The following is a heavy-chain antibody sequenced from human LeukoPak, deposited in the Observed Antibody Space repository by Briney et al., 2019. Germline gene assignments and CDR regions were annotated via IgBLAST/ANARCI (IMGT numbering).Heavy chain of an antibody. D-gene: IGHD3-9*01. J-gene: IGHJ3*02. Sequence: GGSLRLSCTASGFTFGDYAMSWFRQAPGKGLEWVGFIRSKAYGGTTEYAASVKGRFTISRDDSKSIAYLQMNSLKTEDTAVYYCTRDMSYDILTGTTGVDIWGQGTMVTVSS. CDR1: GFTFGDYA. V-gene: IGHV3-49*03. CDR2: IRSKAYGGTT. CDR3: TRDMSYDILTGTTGVDI.